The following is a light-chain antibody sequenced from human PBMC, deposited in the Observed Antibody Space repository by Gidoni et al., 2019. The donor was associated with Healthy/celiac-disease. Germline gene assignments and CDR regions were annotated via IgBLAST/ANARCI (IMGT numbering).Light chain of an antibody. CDR1: SSDVGGYNY. V-gene: IGLV2-14*01. Sequence: QSALTQPASVSGSPGQSITIPCTGTSSDVGGYNYVSWYQQHPGKAPKLMLYDVSNRPSGVSNRFSRAQSCNTASLTISGRQAEDESDYSGSSYTRSSLYVFGTGTKFTVL. CDR3: SSYTRSSLYV. J-gene: IGLJ1*01. CDR2: DVS.